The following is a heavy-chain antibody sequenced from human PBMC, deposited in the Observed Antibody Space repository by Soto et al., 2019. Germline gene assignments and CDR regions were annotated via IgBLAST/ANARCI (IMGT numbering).Heavy chain of an antibody. CDR1: GGSISSGGYS. CDR3: AAGGGLPRYS. Sequence: QLQLQESGSGLVKPSQTLSLTCAVSGGSISSGGYSWSWIRQPPGKGLEWIGYIYHSGSTYYNPSLKSRVTLPVDRSKNQFSRKLSSVTAADTAVYYCAAGGGLPRYSWGQGTLVTVSS. V-gene: IGHV4-30-2*01. D-gene: IGHD5-12*01. CDR2: IYHSGST. J-gene: IGHJ4*02.